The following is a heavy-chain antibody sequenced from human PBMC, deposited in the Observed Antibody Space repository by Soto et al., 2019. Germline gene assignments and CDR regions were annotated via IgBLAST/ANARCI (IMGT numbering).Heavy chain of an antibody. V-gene: IGHV1-69*13. J-gene: IGHJ6*02. D-gene: IGHD3-10*01. CDR3: ARDPALGFGEFPSYYGMDV. CDR1: GGTFSSYA. Sequence: SVKVSCKASGGTFSSYAISWVRQAPGQGLEWMGGIIPIFGTANYAQKFQGRVTITADESTSTAYMELSSLRSEDTAVYYCARDPALGFGEFPSYYGMDVWGQGTTVTVSS. CDR2: IIPIFGTA.